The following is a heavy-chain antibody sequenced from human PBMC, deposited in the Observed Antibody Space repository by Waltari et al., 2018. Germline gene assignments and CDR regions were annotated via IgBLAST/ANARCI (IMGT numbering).Heavy chain of an antibody. J-gene: IGHJ4*02. D-gene: IGHD4-17*01. Sequence: EVQLVESGGGLVQPGRSLRLSCTASGFTFGDYAMSWFRQAPGQGLEWVGFIRSKAYGGTTEYAASVKGRFTISRDDSKSIAYLQMNSLKTEDTAVYYCTRVAMTTVTTYYFDYWGQGTLVTVSS. CDR1: GFTFGDYA. V-gene: IGHV3-49*03. CDR3: TRVAMTTVTTYYFDY. CDR2: IRSKAYGGTT.